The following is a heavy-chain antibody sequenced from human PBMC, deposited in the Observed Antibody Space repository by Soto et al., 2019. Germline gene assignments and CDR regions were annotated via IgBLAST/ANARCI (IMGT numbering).Heavy chain of an antibody. V-gene: IGHV1-69*13. D-gene: IGHD2-8*01. CDR1: GGTFSSYA. CDR3: ARAPDCTNGVCPGSYYYYYGMDV. CDR2: IIPIFGTA. Sequence: SVKVSCKASGGTFSSYAISWVRQAPGQGLEWMGGIIPIFGTANYAQKFQGRVTITADESTSTAYMELSSLGSEDTAVYYCARAPDCTNGVCPGSYYYYYGMDVWGQGTTVTVSS. J-gene: IGHJ6*02.